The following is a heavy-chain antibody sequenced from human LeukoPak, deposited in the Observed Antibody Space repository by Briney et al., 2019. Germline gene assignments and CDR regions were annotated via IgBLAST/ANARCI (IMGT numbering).Heavy chain of an antibody. J-gene: IGHJ5*02. Sequence: GSLRLSCAASGFTCSSYSMNWVRQAPGKGLEWVSYISSSSSTIYYADSVKGRFTISRDNAKNSLYLQMNSLRAEDTAVYYCARDNTAMVFSNWFDPWGQGTLVTVSS. V-gene: IGHV3-48*01. CDR2: ISSSSSTI. D-gene: IGHD5-18*01. CDR1: GFTCSSYS. CDR3: ARDNTAMVFSNWFDP.